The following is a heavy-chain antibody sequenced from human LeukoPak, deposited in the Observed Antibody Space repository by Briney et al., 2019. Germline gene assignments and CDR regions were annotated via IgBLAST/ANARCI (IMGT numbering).Heavy chain of an antibody. CDR1: GFTFSSYG. V-gene: IGHV3-30*02. CDR2: IRHDGSNK. CDR3: AREWKWLVRDYYYYYYMDV. D-gene: IGHD6-19*01. J-gene: IGHJ6*03. Sequence: GGSLRLSCAASGFTFSSYGMHWVRQAPGKGLEWVAFIRHDGSNKYYADSVKGRFTISRDNAKNSLYLQMNSLRAEDTAVYYCAREWKWLVRDYYYYYYMDVWGKGTTVTVSS.